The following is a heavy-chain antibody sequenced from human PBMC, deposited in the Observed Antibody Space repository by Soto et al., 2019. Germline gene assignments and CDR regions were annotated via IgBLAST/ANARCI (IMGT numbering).Heavy chain of an antibody. CDR3: AKDQTPYGSGSYYLVLRYYYYGMDV. CDR2: ISGSGGST. J-gene: IGHJ6*02. CDR1: GFTFSGYA. V-gene: IGHV3-23*01. Sequence: GGSLRLSCAASGFTFSGYAMSWVRQAPGKGLEWVSAISGSGGSTYYADSVKGRFTISRDNSKNTLYLQMNSLRAEDTAVYYCAKDQTPYGSGSYYLVLRYYYYGMDVWGQGTTVTVSS. D-gene: IGHD3-10*01.